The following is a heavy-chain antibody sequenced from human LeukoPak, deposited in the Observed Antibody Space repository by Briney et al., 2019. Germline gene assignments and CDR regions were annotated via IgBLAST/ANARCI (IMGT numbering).Heavy chain of an antibody. V-gene: IGHV3-30-3*01. Sequence: VGSLRLSCAASGFTFSSYAMHWVRQAPGKGLEWVAGLSYVMSYKYYADSVKGRFTISRDNSKNTLYLQMNSLRAEDTAVYYCARDGPHYYYGSGLNGYFDLWGRGTLVTVSS. J-gene: IGHJ2*01. D-gene: IGHD3-10*01. CDR3: ARDGPHYYYGSGLNGYFDL. CDR1: GFTFSSYA. CDR2: LSYVMSYK.